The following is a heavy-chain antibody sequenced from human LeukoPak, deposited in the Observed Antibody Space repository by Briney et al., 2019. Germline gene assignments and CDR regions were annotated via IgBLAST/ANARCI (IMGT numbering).Heavy chain of an antibody. V-gene: IGHV3-21*06. CDR1: GFTFSSHG. J-gene: IGHJ4*02. CDR3: ARVDYGDYIWDY. Sequence: GGSLRLSCAASGFTFSSHGMNWVRQAPGKGLEWVSGISPNGVITYYADSVKGRFTISRDNAKNSLYLQMDSLRAEDTAVYYCARVDYGDYIWDYWGRGTLVTVSS. CDR2: ISPNGVIT. D-gene: IGHD4-17*01.